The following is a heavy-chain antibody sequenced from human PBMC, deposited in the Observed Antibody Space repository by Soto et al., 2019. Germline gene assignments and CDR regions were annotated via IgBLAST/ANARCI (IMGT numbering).Heavy chain of an antibody. D-gene: IGHD3-16*01. CDR1: GGTLSNYD. CDR2: IHPVFGTS. J-gene: IGHJ4*02. Sequence: QLHLVQSGSEVKKPGSSVRVSCKTSGGTLSNYDLSWVRLAPGQGLEWMGGIHPVFGTSNYAQKFQDILTITADESTNAAYTELTSLTSDDTAVYYCAREPSRLHSYDFHYWGEGTLVTVSS. V-gene: IGHV1-69*12. CDR3: AREPSRLHSYDFHY.